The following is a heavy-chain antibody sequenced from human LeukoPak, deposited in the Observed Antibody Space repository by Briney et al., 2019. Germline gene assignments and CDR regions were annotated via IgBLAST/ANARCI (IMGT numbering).Heavy chain of an antibody. V-gene: IGHV1-2*06. CDR3: RQTRLSLSDAFDI. CDR2: INPNSGGT. D-gene: IGHD3-16*02. Sequence: GASVKVSCKASGYTFTGYYMHWARQAPGQGLEWMGRINPNSGGTNYAQKFQGRVTMTRDTSISTAYMELSRLRSDDTAVYYCRQTRLSLSDAFDIWGQGTMVTVSS. J-gene: IGHJ3*02. CDR1: GYTFTGYY.